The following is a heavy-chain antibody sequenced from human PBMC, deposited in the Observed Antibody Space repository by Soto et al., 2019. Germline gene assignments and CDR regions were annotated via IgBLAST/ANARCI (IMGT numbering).Heavy chain of an antibody. CDR3: ATSPITMVRGPSPYGMDV. CDR2: IIPNSGST. Sequence: ASVKVSCKASGGTFSSYAISWVRQAPGQGLEWMGWIIPNSGSTNYAQKSQGWVTMTTDTSISTAYMELSRLRSDDTAVYYCATSPITMVRGPSPYGMDVWGQGTTVTVSS. J-gene: IGHJ6*02. V-gene: IGHV1-2*04. D-gene: IGHD3-10*01. CDR1: GGTFSSYA.